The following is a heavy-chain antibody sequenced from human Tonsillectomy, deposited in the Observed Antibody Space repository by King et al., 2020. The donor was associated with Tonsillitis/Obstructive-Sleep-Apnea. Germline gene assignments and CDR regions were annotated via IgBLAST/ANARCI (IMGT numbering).Heavy chain of an antibody. CDR1: GFTFSSYG. Sequence: VQLVESGGGVVQPGRSLRLSCAASGFTFSSYGMHWVRQAPGKGLEWLAVIWYDGSNKDYADSVKGRFTISRDNSKNTLYLQMNSLRDADTAVYYCASETYSSSSLPFDYWGQGTLVTVSS. J-gene: IGHJ4*02. CDR3: ASETYSSSSLPFDY. V-gene: IGHV3-33*01. CDR2: IWYDGSNK. D-gene: IGHD6-6*01.